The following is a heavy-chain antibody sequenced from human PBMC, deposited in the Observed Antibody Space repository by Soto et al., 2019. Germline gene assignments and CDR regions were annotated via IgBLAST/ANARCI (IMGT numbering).Heavy chain of an antibody. J-gene: IGHJ5*02. Sequence: GPLRLSCAAPGFTFSSYAMSWVRQGPGKGLEWVSAISGSGGSTYYADSVKGRFTISRDNSKNTLYLQMNSLRAEDTAVYYCAKDRRGPDNWFDPWGQGTLVTSPQ. V-gene: IGHV3-23*01. CDR3: AKDRRGPDNWFDP. D-gene: IGHD3-10*01. CDR1: GFTFSSYA. CDR2: ISGSGGST.